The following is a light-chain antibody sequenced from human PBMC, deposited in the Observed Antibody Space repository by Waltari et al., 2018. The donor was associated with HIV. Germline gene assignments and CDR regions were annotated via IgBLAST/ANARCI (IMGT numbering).Light chain of an antibody. J-gene: IGLJ1*01. V-gene: IGLV3-25*03. CDR3: LSADSSGTYV. Sequence: SSELTQPPSVSVSPGQTARITCSGDASPKPYTHWFQQKPGQAPLVVIHKNTERPSGIPERFSASRSGTTVTVTISGVQTDDEADYYCLSADSSGTYVFGPGTTVTVL. CDR2: KNT. CDR1: ASPKPY.